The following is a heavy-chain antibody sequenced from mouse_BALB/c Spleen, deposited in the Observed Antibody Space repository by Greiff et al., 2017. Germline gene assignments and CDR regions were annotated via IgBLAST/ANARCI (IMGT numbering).Heavy chain of an antibody. CDR3: ARWGNYDY. CDR1: GYSITSDYA. D-gene: IGHD2-1*01. Sequence: EVQLKESGPGLVKPSQSLSLTCTVTGYSITSDYAWNWIRQFPGNKLEWMGYISYSGSTSYNPSLKSRISITRDTSKNQFFLQLNSVTTEDTATYYCARWGNYDYWGQGTTLTVSS. CDR2: ISYSGST. J-gene: IGHJ2*01. V-gene: IGHV3-2*02.